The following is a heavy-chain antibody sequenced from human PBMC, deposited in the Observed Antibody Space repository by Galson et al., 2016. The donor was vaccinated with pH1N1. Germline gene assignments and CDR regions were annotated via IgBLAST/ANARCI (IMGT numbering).Heavy chain of an antibody. CDR2: IIPKFGST. D-gene: IGHD1/OR15-1a*01. CDR1: GDTFSNYA. V-gene: IGHV1-69*13. J-gene: IGHJ3*01. CDR3: ARAPPTFNNRGWAFDV. Sequence: SVKVSCKASGDTFSNYAITWVRQAPGQGLQWMGGIIPKFGSTTESQELEGRVTFSADASTEIVFMELRSLRSEDTAVYYCARAPPTFNNRGWAFDVWGQGTMVSVSS.